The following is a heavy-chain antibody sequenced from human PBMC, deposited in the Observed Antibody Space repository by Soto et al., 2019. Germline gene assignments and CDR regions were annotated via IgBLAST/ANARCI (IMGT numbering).Heavy chain of an antibody. CDR1: GFTLSSYE. CDR2: ISSSGSTI. Sequence: EVQLVESGGGLVQPGGSLRLSCAASGFTLSSYEMNWVRQAPGKGLEWVSYISSSGSTIYYADSVKGRFTISRDNAKNSLYLQMNSLRAEDTAVYYCARDFPGYCSGGSCYLGSRYYYYGMDVWGQGTTVTVSS. CDR3: ARDFPGYCSGGSCYLGSRYYYYGMDV. D-gene: IGHD2-15*01. V-gene: IGHV3-48*03. J-gene: IGHJ6*02.